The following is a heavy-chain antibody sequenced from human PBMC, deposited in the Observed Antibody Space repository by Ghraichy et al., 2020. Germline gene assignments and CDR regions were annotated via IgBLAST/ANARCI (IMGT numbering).Heavy chain of an antibody. D-gene: IGHD6-13*01. Sequence: GGSLRLSCAASGFTFSSYSMNWVRQAPGKGLEWVSSISSSSSYIYYADSVKGRFTISRDNAKNSLYLQMNSLRAEDTAVYYCARAFSIWSSSCGYWGQGTLVTVSS. CDR2: ISSSSSYI. V-gene: IGHV3-21*01. CDR1: GFTFSSYS. CDR3: ARAFSIWSSSCGY. J-gene: IGHJ4*02.